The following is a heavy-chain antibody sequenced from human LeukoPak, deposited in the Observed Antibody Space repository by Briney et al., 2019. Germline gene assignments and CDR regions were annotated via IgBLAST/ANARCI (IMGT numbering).Heavy chain of an antibody. Sequence: GESLKTSCKGSGYSFTSYWIGWVRQMPGKGLEWMGIIYPGDSDTRYSPSFQGQVTISADKSISTAYLQWSSLKASDTAMYYCARIYDSSGYFYGTFDYWGQGTLVTVSS. V-gene: IGHV5-51*01. CDR1: GYSFTSYW. D-gene: IGHD3-22*01. CDR3: ARIYDSSGYFYGTFDY. CDR2: IYPGDSDT. J-gene: IGHJ4*02.